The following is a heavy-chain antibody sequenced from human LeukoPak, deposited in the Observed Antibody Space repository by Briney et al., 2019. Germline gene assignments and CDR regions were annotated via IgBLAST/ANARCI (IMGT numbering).Heavy chain of an antibody. CDR3: ARGVVVATGFRMDV. D-gene: IGHD2-15*01. Sequence: SVKVSCKASGGTFSSYAISWVRQAPGQGLEWMGRIIPILGVANYAQKFQGRVTITADKSTSTAYMELSSLRSEDTAVYYCARGVVVATGFRMDVWGQGTTVTVSS. CDR2: IIPILGVA. J-gene: IGHJ6*02. V-gene: IGHV1-69*04. CDR1: GGTFSSYA.